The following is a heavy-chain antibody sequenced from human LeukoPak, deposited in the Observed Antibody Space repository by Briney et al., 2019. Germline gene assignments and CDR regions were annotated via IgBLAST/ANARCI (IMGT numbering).Heavy chain of an antibody. J-gene: IGHJ3*02. Sequence: GASVKVSCKASGYTFTSYAMNWVRQAPGQGLEWMGGIIPIFGTANYAQKFQGRVTITTDESTSTAYMELSSLRSEDTAVYYCARDRPLDDYGDSGDAFDIWGQGTMVTISS. CDR1: GYTFTSYA. CDR2: IIPIFGTA. CDR3: ARDRPLDDYGDSGDAFDI. V-gene: IGHV1-69*05. D-gene: IGHD4-17*01.